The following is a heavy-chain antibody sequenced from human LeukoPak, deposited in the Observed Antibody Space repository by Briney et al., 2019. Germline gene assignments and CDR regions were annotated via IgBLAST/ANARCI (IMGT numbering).Heavy chain of an antibody. CDR1: GFTFSSYS. CDR2: ISAGSGVM. CDR3: ASCSYDNSGYNYA. V-gene: IGHV3-48*02. J-gene: IGHJ5*02. Sequence: PGGSLRPSCVASGFTFSSYSMNWVRQAPGKGLEWISYISAGSGVMYYADSVKGRFTISRDNAKNSLYLQMNRLRDEDTAVYYCASCSYDNSGYNYAWGQGTLVTVSS. D-gene: IGHD3-22*01.